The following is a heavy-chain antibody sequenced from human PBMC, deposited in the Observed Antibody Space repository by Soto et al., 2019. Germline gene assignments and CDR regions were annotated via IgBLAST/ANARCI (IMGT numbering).Heavy chain of an antibody. CDR3: ARAVTAAAGAPIDITDAFDV. Sequence: SETLSLTCTVSGGSISSGCYYWSWIRQHPGKGLEWIGYIYYSGSTYYNPSLKSRVTISVDTSKNQFSLQLNSVTPEDTAVYYCARAVTAAAGAPIDITDAFDVWGQGTMVTVSS. D-gene: IGHD6-13*01. CDR1: GGSISSGCYY. CDR2: IYYSGST. V-gene: IGHV4-31*03. J-gene: IGHJ3*01.